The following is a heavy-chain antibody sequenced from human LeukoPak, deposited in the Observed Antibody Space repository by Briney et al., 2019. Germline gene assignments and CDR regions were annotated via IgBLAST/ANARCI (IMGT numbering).Heavy chain of an antibody. J-gene: IGHJ2*01. Sequence: GASVKVSCKASGYTFTTYGISWVRQAPGQGLEWMGWISAYNGNTNYAQKVQGRVTMTTDTSTSTAYMELRSLRSDDTAVYCCARDRRTTVTDWYFDLWGRGTLVTVSS. D-gene: IGHD4-17*01. V-gene: IGHV1-18*01. CDR1: GYTFTTYG. CDR2: ISAYNGNT. CDR3: ARDRRTTVTDWYFDL.